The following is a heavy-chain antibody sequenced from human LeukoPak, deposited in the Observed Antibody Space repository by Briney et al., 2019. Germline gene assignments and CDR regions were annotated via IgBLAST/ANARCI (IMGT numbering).Heavy chain of an antibody. CDR3: AKEKGIYCSSIDCSPGMDV. CDR2: ISGSGGST. Sequence: GGSLKLSCAASGFTFSSYAMNWVRQAPGKGLEWVSTISGSGGSTYYAESGKGRFTISRDNSKNTLYLQMSSLRAEDTAVYYCAKEKGIYCSSIDCSPGMDVWGQGTTVTVSS. CDR1: GFTFSSYA. D-gene: IGHD2-2*01. V-gene: IGHV3-23*01. J-gene: IGHJ6*02.